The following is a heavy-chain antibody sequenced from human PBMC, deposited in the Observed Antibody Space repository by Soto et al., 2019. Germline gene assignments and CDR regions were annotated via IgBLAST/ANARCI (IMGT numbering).Heavy chain of an antibody. CDR2: ISGSDGRT. CDR3: AKSLDINWKNWFDP. Sequence: PGGSLRLSCAASGLPFSSSAMNWVRQAPGKGLEWVSVISGSDGRTYYADSVKGRFTISRDNSKNTLYLDINSLRAEDTAVYYCAKSLDINWKNWFDPWGQGTLVTVSS. CDR1: GLPFSSSA. J-gene: IGHJ5*02. D-gene: IGHD1-1*01. V-gene: IGHV3-23*01.